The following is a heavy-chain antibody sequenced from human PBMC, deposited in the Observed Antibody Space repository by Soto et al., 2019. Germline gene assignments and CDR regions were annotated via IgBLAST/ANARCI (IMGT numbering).Heavy chain of an antibody. CDR3: ARRYGSAFDI. Sequence: QVQLQESGPGLVKPSETLSLTCTVSGGSISSYYWSWIRQPPGKGLEWIGYIYYSGSTNYNPSLKSRVTIPVDTSKTPFSLKGSSVTAADTAVYYCARRYGSAFDIWGQGTMVTVSS. D-gene: IGHD3-10*01. V-gene: IGHV4-59*08. CDR2: IYYSGST. CDR1: GGSISSYY. J-gene: IGHJ3*02.